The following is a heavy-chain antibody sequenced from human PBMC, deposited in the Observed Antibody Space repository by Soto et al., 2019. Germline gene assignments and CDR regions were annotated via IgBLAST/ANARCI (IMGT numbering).Heavy chain of an antibody. V-gene: IGHV4-39*01. Sequence: KPSETLSLTCTVSGGSISDISYCWGWIRQPPGKGLQWIGCMFYSGATYYNPSLKNRVTLSVDTSNNEFSLKLVSVTAQDTAVYYCARHKSGSDWPGPWGQGTLVTVSS. J-gene: IGHJ5*02. CDR1: GGSISDISYC. CDR2: MFYSGAT. CDR3: ARHKSGSDWPGP. D-gene: IGHD2-15*01.